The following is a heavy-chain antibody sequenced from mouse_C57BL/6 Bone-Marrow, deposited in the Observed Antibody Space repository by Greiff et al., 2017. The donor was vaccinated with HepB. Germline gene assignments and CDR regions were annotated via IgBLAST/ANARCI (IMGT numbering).Heavy chain of an antibody. CDR1: GYTFTSYN. CDR2: IYPGNCDT. V-gene: IGHV1-12*01. D-gene: IGHD1-1*01. J-gene: IGHJ4*01. Sequence: SGAELVRPGASVKMSCKASGYTFTSYNMHWVKQTPRQGLEWIGAIYPGNCDTSYNQKFKGKATLTVDKSSSTAYMQLSSLTSEDSAVYFCARGAVVASYYYAMDYWGQGTSVTVSS. CDR3: ARGAVVASYYYAMDY.